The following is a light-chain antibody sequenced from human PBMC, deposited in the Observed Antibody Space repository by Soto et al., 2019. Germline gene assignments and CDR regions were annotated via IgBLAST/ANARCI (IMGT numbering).Light chain of an antibody. V-gene: IGKV3-15*01. CDR2: GAS. J-gene: IGKJ4*01. CDR1: QSVSSN. CDR3: QQYNNWPGT. Sequence: EIVLTQSPGTLSFSPGERATLSCRASQSVSSNLAWYQQKPGQAPRLLIYGASTRATGIPARFSGSGSGTEFTLTISSLQSEDFAVYYCQQYNNWPGTFGGGTKVDIK.